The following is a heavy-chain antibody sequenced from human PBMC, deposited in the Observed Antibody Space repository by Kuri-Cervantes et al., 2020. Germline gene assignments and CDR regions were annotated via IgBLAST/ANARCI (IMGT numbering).Heavy chain of an antibody. D-gene: IGHD6-6*01. CDR1: GFTVSSNY. CDR3: ARDDEYSSSLLDY. Sequence: GESLKISCAASGFTVSSNYMSWVRQAPGKGLEWVSVIYSCGSTYYADSVKGRFTISRDNSKNTLYLQMNSLRAEDTAVYYCARDDEYSSSLLDYWGQGTLVTVSS. J-gene: IGHJ4*02. V-gene: IGHV3-66*03. CDR2: IYSCGST.